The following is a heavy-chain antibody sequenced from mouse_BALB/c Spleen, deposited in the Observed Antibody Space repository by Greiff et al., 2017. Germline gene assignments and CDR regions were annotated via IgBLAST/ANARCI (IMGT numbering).Heavy chain of an antibody. Sequence: EVMLVESGGGLVQPGGSRKLSCAASGFTFSSFGMHWVRQAPEKGLEWVAYISSGSSTIYYAATVKGRFTISRDNPKNTLFLQMTSLRSEDTAMYYCARELGAMDYWGQGTTLTVSS. V-gene: IGHV5-17*02. CDR3: ARELGAMDY. CDR2: ISSGSSTI. CDR1: GFTFSSFG. J-gene: IGHJ4*01. D-gene: IGHD4-1*01.